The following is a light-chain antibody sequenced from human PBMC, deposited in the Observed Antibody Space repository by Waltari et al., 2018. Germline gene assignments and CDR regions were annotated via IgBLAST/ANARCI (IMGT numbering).Light chain of an antibody. CDR3: QQFDNWPGLT. V-gene: IGKV3-15*01. J-gene: IGKJ3*01. Sequence: EIVMTQSPVTLSVSPGERATLSCRASQSVSTNLAWYQQKPAQAPRLLIYGASTRATGIPARFSGSGSGTEFILTINSMQSEDFAVYYCQQFDNWPGLTFGPGTKVDI. CDR2: GAS. CDR1: QSVSTN.